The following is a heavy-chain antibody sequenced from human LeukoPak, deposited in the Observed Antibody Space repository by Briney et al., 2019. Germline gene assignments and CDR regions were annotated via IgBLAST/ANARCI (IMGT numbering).Heavy chain of an antibody. Sequence: GGSLRLSCAASGFTFSSYAMSWVRQAPGKGLEWVSAISGSGGSTYYADSVKGRFTTSRDNSKNTLYLQMNSLRAEDTAVYYCAKVRWWPYYFDYWGQGTLVTVSS. J-gene: IGHJ4*02. D-gene: IGHD2-15*01. V-gene: IGHV3-23*01. CDR3: AKVRWWPYYFDY. CDR2: ISGSGGST. CDR1: GFTFSSYA.